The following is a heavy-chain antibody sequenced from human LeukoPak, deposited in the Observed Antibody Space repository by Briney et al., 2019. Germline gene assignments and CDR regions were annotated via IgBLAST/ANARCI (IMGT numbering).Heavy chain of an antibody. J-gene: IGHJ4*02. D-gene: IGHD5-12*01. Sequence: SETLSTTCTVSGGSISSSSYYWGWIRQPPGKGLEWIGSIYYSGSTYYNPSLKSRVTISVDTSKNQFSLKLSSVTAADTAVYYCARDGIVATIPDYWGQGTLVTVSS. CDR1: GGSISSSSYY. V-gene: IGHV4-39*07. CDR3: ARDGIVATIPDY. CDR2: IYYSGST.